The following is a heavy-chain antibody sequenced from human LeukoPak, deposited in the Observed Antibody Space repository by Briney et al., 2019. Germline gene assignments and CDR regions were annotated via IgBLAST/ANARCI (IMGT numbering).Heavy chain of an antibody. V-gene: IGHV1-2*02. CDR1: EYTFTGYY. CDR3: ARDLSRDNWFDP. J-gene: IGHJ5*02. CDR2: INPNSGGT. Sequence: ASVRVSCKAYEYTFTGYYMHWVRQAPGRGLEWMGWINPNSGGTNYAEKFQGRVTMTRDTSIRTAYMELTRLTSDDTAIYYCARDLSRDNWFDPWGQGTLVSVSS.